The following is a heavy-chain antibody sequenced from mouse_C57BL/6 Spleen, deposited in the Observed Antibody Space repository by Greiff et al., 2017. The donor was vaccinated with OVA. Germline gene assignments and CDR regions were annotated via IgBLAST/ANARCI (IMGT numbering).Heavy chain of an antibody. V-gene: IGHV1-26*01. CDR3: ARFGDYWYFDV. Sequence: EVMLVESGPELVKPGASVKISCKASGYTFTDYYMNWVKQSHGKSLEWIGDINPNNGGTSYNQKFKGKATLTVDKSSSTAYMELRSLTSEDSAVYYCARFGDYWYFDVWGTGTTVTVSS. CDR1: GYTFTDYY. CDR2: INPNNGGT. J-gene: IGHJ1*03.